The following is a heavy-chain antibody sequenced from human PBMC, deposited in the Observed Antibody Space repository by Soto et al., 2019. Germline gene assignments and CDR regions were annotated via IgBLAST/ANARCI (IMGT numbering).Heavy chain of an antibody. CDR1: GFTFSSYG. CDR2: ISYDGSNK. D-gene: IGHD4-17*01. J-gene: IGHJ4*02. Sequence: QVQLVESGGGVVQPGRSLRLSCAASGFTFSSYGMHWVRQAPGKGLEGVAVISYDGSNKYYADSVKGRFTISRDNSKNTLYLQMNSLRADDTAVYYCAKDALAYGGNFRVDYWGQGTLVTVSS. V-gene: IGHV3-30*18. CDR3: AKDALAYGGNFRVDY.